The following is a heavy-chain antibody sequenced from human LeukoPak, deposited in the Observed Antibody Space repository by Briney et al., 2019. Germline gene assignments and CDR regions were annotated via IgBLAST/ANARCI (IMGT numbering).Heavy chain of an antibody. CDR3: VSDLCGGDDQ. Sequence: GGSLRLYCAASGFTFNSYWMHWVRQAPGKGLVWVSRIDEDGKTIDYADSVKGRFAISRDNAKDTLYLQMSSLGDEDTAVYYCVSDLCGGDDQWGRGTLVTVSS. V-gene: IGHV3-74*01. CDR1: GFTFNSYW. J-gene: IGHJ5*02. CDR2: IDEDGKTI. D-gene: IGHD3-3*01.